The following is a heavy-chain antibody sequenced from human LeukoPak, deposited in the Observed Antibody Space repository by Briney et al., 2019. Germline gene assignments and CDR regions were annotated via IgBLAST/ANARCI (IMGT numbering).Heavy chain of an antibody. CDR1: GGSISSGGYS. V-gene: IGHV4-30-2*01. Sequence: PSETLSLTCAVSGGSISSGGYSWSWIRQPPGKGLEWIGYIYHSGSTYYNPSLKSRVTISVDRSKNQFSLKLSSVTAADTAVYYCARGIVGAPIDYWGQGTLVTVSS. D-gene: IGHD1-26*01. CDR3: ARGIVGAPIDY. J-gene: IGHJ4*02. CDR2: IYHSGST.